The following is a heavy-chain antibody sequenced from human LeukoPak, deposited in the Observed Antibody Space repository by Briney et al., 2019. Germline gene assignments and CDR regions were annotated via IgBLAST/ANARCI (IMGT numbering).Heavy chain of an antibody. CDR2: ISGSGGST. CDR1: GFTFSSCA. Sequence: PGGSLRLSCAASGFTFSSCAMCWVRQAPGKGLEWVSAISGSGGSTYYADSVKGRFTISRDNSKNTLYLQMNSLRAEDTAVYYCAKGSSDYYDSSGYYRPKLDAFDIWGQGTMVTVSS. V-gene: IGHV3-23*01. J-gene: IGHJ3*02. D-gene: IGHD3-22*01. CDR3: AKGSSDYYDSSGYYRPKLDAFDI.